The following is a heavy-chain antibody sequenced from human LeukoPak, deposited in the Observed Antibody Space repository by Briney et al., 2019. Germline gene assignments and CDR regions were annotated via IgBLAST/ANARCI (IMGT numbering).Heavy chain of an antibody. CDR2: ISYDGSNK. V-gene: IGHV3-30-3*02. CDR3: AKRPSGGSARESPFDV. D-gene: IGHD3-10*01. J-gene: IGHJ3*01. CDR1: GFTFSSYA. Sequence: GGSLRLSCAASGFTFSSYAMHWVRQAPGKGLEWVAVISYDGSNKYYADSVKGRFTISRDNSDNTLFLQMDSLRADDTALYYCAKRPSGGSARESPFDVWGQGTMVVVSS.